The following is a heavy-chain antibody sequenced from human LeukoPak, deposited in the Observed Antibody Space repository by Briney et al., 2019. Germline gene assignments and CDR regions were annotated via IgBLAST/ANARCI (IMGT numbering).Heavy chain of an antibody. D-gene: IGHD7-27*01. CDR2: IYYSGST. CDR3: ARLNTNWGFQVDH. V-gene: IGHV4-39*01. J-gene: IGHJ4*02. Sequence: PSETLSLTCTVSGGSISSTSYYWGWIRRPPGKGLEWIGSIYYSGSTYYNPSLKSRVTISVDTPKNQFSLKLSSVTAADTAVYYCARLNTNWGFQVDHWGQGTLVTVSS. CDR1: GGSISSTSYY.